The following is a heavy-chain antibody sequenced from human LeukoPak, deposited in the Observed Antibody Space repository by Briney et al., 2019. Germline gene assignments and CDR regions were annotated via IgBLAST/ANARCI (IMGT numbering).Heavy chain of an antibody. CDR2: TSYDGSNK. V-gene: IGHV3-30-3*01. D-gene: IGHD6-6*01. Sequence: PGGSLRLSCAASGFSFSNSAMHWVRQAPGKGLEWVAITSYDGSNKFYTDSVKGRFTISRDNSKNTLYLQMDSLGPEDTAVYYCARDPSSVPHSTHWAANWFDPWGQGTLVTVSS. CDR1: GFSFSNSA. CDR3: ARDPSSVPHSTHWAANWFDP. J-gene: IGHJ5*02.